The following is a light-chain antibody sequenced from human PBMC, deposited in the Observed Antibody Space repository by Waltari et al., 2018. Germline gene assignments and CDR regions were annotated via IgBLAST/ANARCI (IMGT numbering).Light chain of an antibody. J-gene: IGKJ2*03. V-gene: IGKV4-1*01. Sequence: DIVMTQSPDSLAVSLGERATIHCKSSQSVLFSSNNENYLACYQQKPRQPPNLLIYWASPRESGVPDRFSGSGSGTDFPLTIRSLQAEDVAVYYCQQYYSIPRSFGQGTKLEIK. CDR3: QQYYSIPRS. CDR1: QSVLFSSNNENY. CDR2: WAS.